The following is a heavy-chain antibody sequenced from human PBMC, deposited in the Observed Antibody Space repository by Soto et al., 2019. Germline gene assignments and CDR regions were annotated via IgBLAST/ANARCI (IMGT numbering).Heavy chain of an antibody. CDR1: GYTFTSYG. D-gene: IGHD4-17*01. V-gene: IGHV1-18*04. CDR2: ISPLKGRT. CDR3: AMAYGDRPEYFKH. Sequence: QVQLVQSGPDLKRPGASMKVSCKASGYTFTSYGISWVRQAPGQGLEWMAWISPLKGRTQYSQKAQGRVTLSTDTSSTTAYMEMPTRRVDATAVYYCAMAYGDRPEYFKHWGQGTLVPS. J-gene: IGHJ1*01.